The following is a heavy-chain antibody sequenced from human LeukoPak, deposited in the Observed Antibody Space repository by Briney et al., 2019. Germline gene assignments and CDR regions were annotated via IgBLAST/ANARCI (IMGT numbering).Heavy chain of an antibody. J-gene: IGHJ1*01. Sequence: GASVKVSCKASGYTFTRYYMHSVRQAPGQGLEWMGWINPNSGGTNYAQKFQGRVTMTRDTSISTVYMELSRLRSDDTAVYYCARFYDSSGYPAEYFQHWGQGTLVTVSS. CDR1: GYTFTRYY. CDR3: ARFYDSSGYPAEYFQH. V-gene: IGHV1-2*02. CDR2: INPNSGGT. D-gene: IGHD3-22*01.